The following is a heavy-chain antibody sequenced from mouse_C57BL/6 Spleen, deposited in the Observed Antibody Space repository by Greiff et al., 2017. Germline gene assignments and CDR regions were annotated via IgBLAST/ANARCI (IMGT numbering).Heavy chain of an antibody. V-gene: IGHV3-6*01. CDR1: GYSITSGYY. J-gene: IGHJ4*01. CDR3: ARKGSLYYAMDY. CDR2: ISYDGSN. Sequence: EVKLMESGPGLVKPSQSLSLTCSVTGYSITSGYYWNWIRQFPGNKLEWMGYISYDGSNNYNPSLKNRISITRDTSKNQFFLKLNSVTTEDTATYYCARKGSLYYAMDYWGQGTSVTVSS.